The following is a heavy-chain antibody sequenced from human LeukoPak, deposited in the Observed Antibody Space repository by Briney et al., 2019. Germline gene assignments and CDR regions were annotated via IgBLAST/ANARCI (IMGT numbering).Heavy chain of an antibody. CDR2: IIPILGIA. D-gene: IGHD4-17*01. CDR1: GGTFSSYA. Sequence: SVKVSCKASGGTFSSYAISWVRQAPGQGLEWMGRIIPILGIANYAQKFQGRVTITADKSTSTAYMELSSLRSEDTAVYYCARDRFHGDYTGPYFDYWGQGTLVTVSS. CDR3: ARDRFHGDYTGPYFDY. J-gene: IGHJ4*02. V-gene: IGHV1-69*04.